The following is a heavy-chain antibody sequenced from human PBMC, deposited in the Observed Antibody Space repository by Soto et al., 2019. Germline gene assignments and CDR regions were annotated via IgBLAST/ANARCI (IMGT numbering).Heavy chain of an antibody. CDR2: IIPIFGTA. D-gene: IGHD6-13*01. V-gene: IGHV1-69*01. CDR1: GGTFSSYA. J-gene: IGHJ6*02. Sequence: QVQLVQSGAEVKKPGSSVKVSCKASGGTFSSYAISWVRQAPGQGLEWMGGIIPIFGTANYAQKFQGRVTITADESTRPAYMELSSLRSEDTAVYYCARTGGAAGIYYYGMDVWGQGATVTVSS. CDR3: ARTGGAAGIYYYGMDV.